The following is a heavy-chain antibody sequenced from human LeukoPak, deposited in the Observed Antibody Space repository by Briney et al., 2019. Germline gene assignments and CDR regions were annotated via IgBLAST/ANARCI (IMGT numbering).Heavy chain of an antibody. Sequence: ASVKVSCKASGYTFVSYGVTWVRQAPGQGLEWMGWISPNNGDIVYAQKFQGRVTLTIETSTTTASMEVRSLRSDDTAMYYCARAPPGMTMGPGDYWGQGTLVIVSS. CDR3: ARAPPGMTMGPGDY. CDR1: GYTFVSYG. J-gene: IGHJ4*02. V-gene: IGHV1-18*01. D-gene: IGHD6-13*01. CDR2: ISPNNGDI.